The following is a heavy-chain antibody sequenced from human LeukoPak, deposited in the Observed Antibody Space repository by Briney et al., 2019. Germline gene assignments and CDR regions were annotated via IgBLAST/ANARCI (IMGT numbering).Heavy chain of an antibody. CDR2: IYTSGST. V-gene: IGHV4-61*02. CDR1: GGSISSGSYY. CDR3: ARDRDGYNSEGWFDP. J-gene: IGHJ5*02. Sequence: SETLSLTCTVSGGSISSGSYYWSWIRQPAGKGLEWIGRIYTSGSTNYNPSLKSRVTISVDTSKNQFSLKLSSVTAAGTAVYYCARDRDGYNSEGWFDPWGQGTPVTVSS. D-gene: IGHD5-24*01.